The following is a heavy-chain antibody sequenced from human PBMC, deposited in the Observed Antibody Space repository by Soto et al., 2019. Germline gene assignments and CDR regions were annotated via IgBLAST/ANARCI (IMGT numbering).Heavy chain of an antibody. V-gene: IGHV1-69*13. CDR3: ARDYGGNILDV. CDR1: GYTFTSYA. J-gene: IGHJ6*02. Sequence: GASVKVSCKASGYTFTSYAISWVRQAPGQGLEWMGGIIPIFGTANYAQKFQGRVTITADVATSTAYMELSSLRSEDTAVYYCARDYGGNILDVWGQGTWVTVSS. CDR2: IIPIFGTA. D-gene: IGHD4-17*01.